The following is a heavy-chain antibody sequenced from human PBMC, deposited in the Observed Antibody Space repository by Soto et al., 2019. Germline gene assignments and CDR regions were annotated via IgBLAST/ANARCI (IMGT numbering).Heavy chain of an antibody. J-gene: IGHJ4*02. CDR1: GGSFSGYY. D-gene: IGHD2-15*01. CDR3: ARESCSGGSCYRRLAPIDY. Sequence: SETLSLTCAVYGGSFSGYYWSWIRQPPGKGLEWIGEINHSGSTNYNPSLKSRVTISVDTSKNQFSLKLSSVTAADTAVYYCARESCSGGSCYRRLAPIDYWGQGTLVTVSS. CDR2: INHSGST. V-gene: IGHV4-34*01.